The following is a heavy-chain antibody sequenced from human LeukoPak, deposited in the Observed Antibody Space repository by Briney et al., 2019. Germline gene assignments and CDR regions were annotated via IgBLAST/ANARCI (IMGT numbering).Heavy chain of an antibody. D-gene: IGHD6-13*01. CDR2: IYSTGST. CDR3: ARQIASAGTAGFDF. J-gene: IGHJ4*02. V-gene: IGHV4-4*07. CDR1: GGSISSYY. Sequence: SETLSLTCTVSGGSISSYYWSWIRQPAGKGLEWIGRIYSTGSTNYNPSLKSRVTMSVDTSKNQFSLRLRSVTAADTAVYYCARQIASAGTAGFDFWGQGTLVTVFS.